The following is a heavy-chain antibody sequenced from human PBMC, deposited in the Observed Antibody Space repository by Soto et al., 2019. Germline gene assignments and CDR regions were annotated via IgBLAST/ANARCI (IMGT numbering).Heavy chain of an antibody. J-gene: IGHJ3*02. Sequence: ASVKVSCKASGYSFAGVYIHWMRQAPGQGLEWVGSINSNSGATTYAQKFQDSVAMTRDTSVSTAYMDLNRLTSDDTAIYYCAIIMTHSDSFDIWGQGTMVTVSS. CDR2: INSNSGAT. CDR1: GYSFAGVY. V-gene: IGHV1-2*04. D-gene: IGHD3-16*01. CDR3: AIIMTHSDSFDI.